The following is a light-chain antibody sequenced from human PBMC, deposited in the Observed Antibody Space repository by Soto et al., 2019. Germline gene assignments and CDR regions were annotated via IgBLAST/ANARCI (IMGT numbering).Light chain of an antibody. CDR2: DDS. Sequence: SYELTQPPSVSVAPGQTATVTCGGNNVGSKSVHWYQQKPGPAPVLLVYDDSDRPSGIPERFSGSNSGNTATLTISRVEAWDEADYYCQVWDTTSDQGVFGTGTKLTVL. CDR3: QVWDTTSDQGV. CDR1: NVGSKS. V-gene: IGLV3-21*02. J-gene: IGLJ1*01.